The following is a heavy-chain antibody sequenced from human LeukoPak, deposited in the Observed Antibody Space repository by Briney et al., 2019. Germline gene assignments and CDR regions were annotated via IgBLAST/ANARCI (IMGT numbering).Heavy chain of an antibody. V-gene: IGHV1-69*06. D-gene: IGHD4-17*01. CDR2: IIPIFGTA. J-gene: IGHJ4*02. CDR1: GGTFSSYA. CDR3: ARNDYGDYFY. Sequence: ASVKVSCKASGGTFSSYAISWVRQAPGQGLEWMGGIIPIFGTANYAQKLQGRDTITADKSTSTAYMELSSLRSEDTAVYYCARNDYGDYFYWGQGTLVTVSS.